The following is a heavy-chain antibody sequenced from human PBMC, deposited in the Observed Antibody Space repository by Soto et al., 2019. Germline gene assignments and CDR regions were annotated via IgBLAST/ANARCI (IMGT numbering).Heavy chain of an antibody. J-gene: IGHJ4*02. Sequence: QVQLQQWGAGLLKPSETLSLTCAVYGGSFSGYYWSWIRQPPGKGLEWIGEINHSGSTNYNPSLKGRVTISVDTSKNQFSLKLSSVTAADTAVYYCARGLSRYCSGGSCSPFDYWGQGTLVTVSS. V-gene: IGHV4-34*01. CDR3: ARGLSRYCSGGSCSPFDY. CDR2: INHSGST. CDR1: GGSFSGYY. D-gene: IGHD2-15*01.